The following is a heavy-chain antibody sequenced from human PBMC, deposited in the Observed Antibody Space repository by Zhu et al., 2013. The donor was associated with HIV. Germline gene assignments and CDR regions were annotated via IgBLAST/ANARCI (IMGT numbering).Heavy chain of an antibody. CDR2: IIPIFGTA. V-gene: IGHV1-69*01. CDR1: GGTFSSYA. CDR3: ARVPHQITVDRIEAAWGRYYYGMDV. J-gene: IGHJ6*02. D-gene: IGHD3-16*01. Sequence: QVQLVQSGAEVKKPGSSVKVSCKASGGTFSSYAISWVRQAPGQGLEWMGGIIPIFGTANYAQKFQGRVTITADESTSTAYMELSSLRSEDTAVYYCARVPHQITVDRIEAAWGRYYYGMDVWGQGTTGHRLL.